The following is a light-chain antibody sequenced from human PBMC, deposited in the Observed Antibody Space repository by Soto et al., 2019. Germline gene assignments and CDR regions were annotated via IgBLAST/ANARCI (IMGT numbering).Light chain of an antibody. Sequence: EIVMTQSPATLSVSPGERASLSCGASQSISSSFLAWYQQKPGQAPRLLIYGASTRATGIPARFSGSGSGTEFTLTISSLQSEDFAVYYCQQYYNWPPITFGQGTRLEIK. CDR3: QQYYNWPPIT. V-gene: IGKV3-15*01. CDR2: GAS. CDR1: QSISSS. J-gene: IGKJ5*01.